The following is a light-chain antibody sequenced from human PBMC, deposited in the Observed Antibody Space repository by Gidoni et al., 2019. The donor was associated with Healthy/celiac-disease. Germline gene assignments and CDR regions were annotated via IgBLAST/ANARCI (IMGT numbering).Light chain of an antibody. CDR3: QQYGSSPWT. CDR2: GAS. J-gene: IGKJ1*01. V-gene: IGKV3-20*01. CDR1: QSVSSSY. Sequence: EIVLTQSPGTLSLSPGERATLSCRASQSVSSSYLAWYQQKPGQAHRLLIYGASSRATGIPDRFSGSGSGTDFTLTISRLEPEDFAVYYCQQYGSSPWTFXXXTKVEIK.